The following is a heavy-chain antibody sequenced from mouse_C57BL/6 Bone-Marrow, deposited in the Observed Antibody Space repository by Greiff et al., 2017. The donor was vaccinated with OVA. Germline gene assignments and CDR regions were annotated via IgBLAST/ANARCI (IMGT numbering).Heavy chain of an antibody. CDR2: INSDGGST. CDR1: EYAFPSHD. Sequence: VQLKESGGGLVQPGESLKLSCESNEYAFPSHDMSWVRKTPEQRLELVAAINSDGGSTYYPDTMERRFTISRDNTTKTLYLQMSSLRSEDTALYYCARHWSTVVATDWYFDVWGTGTTVTVSS. V-gene: IGHV5-2*01. D-gene: IGHD1-1*01. CDR3: ARHWSTVVATDWYFDV. J-gene: IGHJ1*03.